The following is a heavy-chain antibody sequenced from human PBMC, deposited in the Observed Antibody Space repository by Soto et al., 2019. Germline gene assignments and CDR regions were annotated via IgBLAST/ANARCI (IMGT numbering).Heavy chain of an antibody. CDR2: IYHSGTT. D-gene: IGHD6-13*01. CDR1: GYSVSSASY. J-gene: IGHJ4*02. V-gene: IGHV4-38-2*01. CDR3: VGSLYSSSWYAGY. Sequence: PSETLSLTCGVSGYSVSSASYWGWIRQPPGKGLEWIGSIYHSGTTYYNPSLKSRVTISLDTSKNQFSLRLSSVTAADTAVYYCVGSLYSSSWYAGYWGQGTLVTVSS.